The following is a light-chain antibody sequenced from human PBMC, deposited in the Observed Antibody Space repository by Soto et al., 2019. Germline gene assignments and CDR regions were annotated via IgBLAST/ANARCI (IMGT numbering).Light chain of an antibody. CDR2: SGS. J-gene: IGKJ5*01. CDR1: QSLLHTNGNIY. CDR3: MQALQTPLT. Sequence: DIVMTQSPLSLPVTPGEPASISCRSSQSLLHTNGNIYLDWYLQKPGQSPQLLIYSGSNRASGVPDRFSGSGSGTDFTLKISRVEAEDVGVYYCMQALQTPLTFGRGTRLAIK. V-gene: IGKV2-28*01.